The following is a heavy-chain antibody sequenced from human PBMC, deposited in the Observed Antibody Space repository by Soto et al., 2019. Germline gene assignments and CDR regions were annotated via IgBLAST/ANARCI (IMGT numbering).Heavy chain of an antibody. Sequence: SVKVSCKASGGTFSSYAISWVRQAPGQGLEWMGGIIPIFGTANYAQKFQGRVTITADESTSTAYMELSSLRSEDTAVYYCARGTGTTGYYYYYYSMDVWGQGTTVTVSS. D-gene: IGHD1-7*01. CDR2: IIPIFGTA. CDR3: ARGTGTTGYYYYYYSMDV. CDR1: GGTFSSYA. V-gene: IGHV1-69*01. J-gene: IGHJ6*02.